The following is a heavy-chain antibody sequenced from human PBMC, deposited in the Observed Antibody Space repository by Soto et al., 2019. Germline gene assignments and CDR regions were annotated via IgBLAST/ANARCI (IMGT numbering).Heavy chain of an antibody. V-gene: IGHV1-46*01. J-gene: IGHJ4*02. CDR1: GYTFTSYY. Sequence: VKVSCKASGYTFTSYYMHWVRQAPGQGLEWMGIINPSGGSTSYAQKFQGRVTMTRDTSTSTVYMELSSLRSEDTAVYYCALGITMVRGVIIKVDYFDYWGQGTLVTVSS. CDR2: INPSGGST. CDR3: ALGITMVRGVIIKVDYFDY. D-gene: IGHD3-10*01.